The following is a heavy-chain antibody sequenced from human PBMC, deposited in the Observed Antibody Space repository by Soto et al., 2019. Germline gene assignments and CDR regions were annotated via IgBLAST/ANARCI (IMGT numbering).Heavy chain of an antibody. CDR2: ISYDGSNK. CDR1: GFTFSSYG. CDR3: ARDDTPMPVYYFDY. D-gene: IGHD5-18*01. J-gene: IGHJ4*02. V-gene: IGHV3-30*03. Sequence: SLRLSCAASGFTFSSYGMHWVRQAPGKGLEWVAVISYDGSNKYYADSVKGRFTISRDNSKNTLYLQMNSLRAEDTAVYYCARDDTPMPVYYFDYWGQGTLVTVSS.